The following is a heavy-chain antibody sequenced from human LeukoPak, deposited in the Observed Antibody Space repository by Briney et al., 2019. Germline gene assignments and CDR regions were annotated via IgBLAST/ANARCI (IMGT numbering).Heavy chain of an antibody. CDR3: ARDPVAAPYYDS. V-gene: IGHV3-7*01. CDR1: GFTFSSYW. D-gene: IGHD6-6*01. CDR2: INQDGSVK. J-gene: IGHJ4*02. Sequence: GGSLRLSCAASGFTFSSYWMNWVRQAPGKGLEWVANINQDGSVKHFVDSVKGRFTISRDIAKNSVYLQMNSLRVEDTAVYYCARDPVAAPYYDSWGQGTLATVSS.